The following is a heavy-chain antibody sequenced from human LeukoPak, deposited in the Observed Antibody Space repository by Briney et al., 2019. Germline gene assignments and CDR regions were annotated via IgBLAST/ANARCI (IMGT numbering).Heavy chain of an antibody. Sequence: PGGSLRLSCAATGFTSSCCWMCWVRQAPGRGLEWVATIKRDGSTIHYVDSVKGRFTISRDNAKNSLSLQMNGLRAEDTAIYYCARLRGDVTDFALWGQGTLVTVSS. CDR1: GFTSSCCW. CDR2: IKRDGSTI. J-gene: IGHJ4*02. CDR3: ARLRGDVTDFAL. D-gene: IGHD2-21*02. V-gene: IGHV3-7*01.